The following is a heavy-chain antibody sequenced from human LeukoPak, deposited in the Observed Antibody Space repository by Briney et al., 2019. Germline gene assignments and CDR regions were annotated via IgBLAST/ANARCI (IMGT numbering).Heavy chain of an antibody. D-gene: IGHD2-15*01. V-gene: IGHV3-23*01. CDR2: ISGAGGGT. CDR1: GFTFRNYA. Sequence: GGSLRLSCAASGFTFRNYAMTWVRQAPGKGLEWVSAISGAGGGTYYAGSVKGRFTISRDNSKDTLYLQMNSLRADDTAIYYCAQARDLVVVVADYWGQGTLVAVSS. CDR3: AQARDLVVVVADY. J-gene: IGHJ4*02.